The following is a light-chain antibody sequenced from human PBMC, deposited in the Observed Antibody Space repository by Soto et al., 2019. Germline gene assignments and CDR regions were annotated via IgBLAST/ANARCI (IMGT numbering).Light chain of an antibody. J-gene: IGKJ4*01. CDR1: QSVSSSY. CDR3: QQYRSSPLT. Sequence: EIVLTQSPGTLSLSPGERATLSCRASQSVSSSYLAWYQQKPGQAPRLLIYGASSRATGIPDRLSGSGSGTDFTLTISRLEPEDFAVYYCQQYRSSPLTFGGGTKVEIK. V-gene: IGKV3-20*01. CDR2: GAS.